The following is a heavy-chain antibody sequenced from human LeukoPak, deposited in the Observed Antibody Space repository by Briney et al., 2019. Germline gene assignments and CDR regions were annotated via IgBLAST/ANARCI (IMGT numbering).Heavy chain of an antibody. CDR2: IYHSGST. CDR3: ARARSSSAYCGGDCYARDAFDI. D-gene: IGHD2-21*02. J-gene: IGHJ3*02. Sequence: PSGTLSLTCAVSGGSISSSNWWGWVRQPPGKGLEWIGEIYHSGSTNYNPSLKSRVTISVDKSKNQFSLKLSSVTAADTAVYYCARARSSSAYCGGDCYARDAFDIWGQGTMVTVSS. V-gene: IGHV4-4*02. CDR1: GGSISSSNW.